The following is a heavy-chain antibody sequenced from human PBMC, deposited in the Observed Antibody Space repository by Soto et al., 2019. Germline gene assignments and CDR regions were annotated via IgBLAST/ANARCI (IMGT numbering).Heavy chain of an antibody. V-gene: IGHV6-1*01. Sequence: SQTLSLTCAISGESVPSSSAAWNWIRQSPSRGLEWLGRTYYRSKWYSNYAMSVKSRIIINPDTSKNQFSLQLNSVTPEDTAVYYCAGQHQWLDSWGQGTLVTVSS. CDR2: TYYRSKWYS. CDR3: AGQHQWLDS. D-gene: IGHD6-19*01. CDR1: GESVPSSSAA. J-gene: IGHJ4*02.